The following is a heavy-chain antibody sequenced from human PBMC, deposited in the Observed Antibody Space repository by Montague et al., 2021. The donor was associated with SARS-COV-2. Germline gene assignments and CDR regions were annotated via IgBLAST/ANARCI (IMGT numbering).Heavy chain of an antibody. V-gene: IGHV4-34*01. CDR3: ARGLIDITMMVVVFTGASYYFDF. CDR1: GGSLSGYH. Sequence: SETLSLTCAVSGGSLSGYHWSWIRQPPGKGLEWIGEIGPSGSTNYNPSLKSRVTMSLDTSKNHFSLKLNSVTAADTAVYYCARGLIDITMMVVVFTGASYYFDFWGQGILVTVSS. D-gene: IGHD3-22*01. CDR2: IGPSGST. J-gene: IGHJ4*02.